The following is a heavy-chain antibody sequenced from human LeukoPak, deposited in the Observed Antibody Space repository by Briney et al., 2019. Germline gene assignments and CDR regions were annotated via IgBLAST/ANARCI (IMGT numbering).Heavy chain of an antibody. CDR3: AHRQKAVTGLYNWFDP. J-gene: IGHJ5*02. CDR2: IYWDDDK. CDR1: GFSLSTSGVG. D-gene: IGHD6-19*01. Sequence: SGPTLVNPTQTLTLTCTFSGFSLSTSGVGVGWIRQPPGKALEWLALIYWDDDKRYSPSLRTRLTITKDTSKNQVALTMTNMDPVDTATYYCAHRQKAVTGLYNWFDPWGQGTLVTVSS. V-gene: IGHV2-5*02.